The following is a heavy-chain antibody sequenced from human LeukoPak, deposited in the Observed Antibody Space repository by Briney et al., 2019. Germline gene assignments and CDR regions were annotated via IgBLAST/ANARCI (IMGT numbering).Heavy chain of an antibody. D-gene: IGHD6-13*01. V-gene: IGHV6-1*01. J-gene: IGHJ4*02. CDR3: AREAAAGWVDY. CDR1: GDSVSSNSGV. Sequence: SQTLSLTCAISGDSVSSNSGVWTWIRQSPSRGLEWLGRTFHRSKWYNHYAVSVESRITINPDTSKNQFSLHLNSVTPEDTAVYYCAREAAAGWVDYWGQGTLVTVSS. CDR2: TFHRSKWYN.